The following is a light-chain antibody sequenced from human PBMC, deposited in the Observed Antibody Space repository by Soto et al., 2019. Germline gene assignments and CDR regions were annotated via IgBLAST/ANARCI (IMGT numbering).Light chain of an antibody. Sequence: DIQLTQSPSSLSASVGDRVTITCRASQSISTYLNWYQQKPGKPPRLLIYSASSLQRGVPSRFSGSGSGTDFTLTIDSLQPEDLATYYCQQSYTTPRTFGQGTKVEIK. CDR1: QSISTY. J-gene: IGKJ1*01. CDR3: QQSYTTPRT. CDR2: SAS. V-gene: IGKV1-39*01.